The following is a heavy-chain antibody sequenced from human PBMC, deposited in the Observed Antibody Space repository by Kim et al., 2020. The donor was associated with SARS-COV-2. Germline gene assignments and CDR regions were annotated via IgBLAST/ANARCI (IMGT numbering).Heavy chain of an antibody. J-gene: IGHJ5*02. Sequence: SETLSLTCTVSGGSISSYYWSWIRQPAGKGLEWIGRIYTSGSTNYNHSLKSRVTMSVDTSKNQFSLKLSSVTAADTAVYYCARDRTLLDCSGGSCYSWFDPWGQGTLVTVSS. CDR2: IYTSGST. D-gene: IGHD2-15*01. CDR1: GGSISSYY. CDR3: ARDRTLLDCSGGSCYSWFDP. V-gene: IGHV4-4*07.